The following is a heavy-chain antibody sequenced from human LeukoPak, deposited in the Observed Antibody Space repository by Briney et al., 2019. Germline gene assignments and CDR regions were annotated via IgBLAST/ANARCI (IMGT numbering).Heavy chain of an antibody. CDR3: ARGLRYCSGGSCVY. J-gene: IGHJ4*02. Sequence: GGSLRLSCAASGFTFSNYCMSWVRQAPRKGLEWVANIKQDGSEKYYVDSVKGRFTISRDNAKNSLYLQMNSLRAEDTAVYYCARGLRYCSGGSCVYWGQGTLVTVSS. V-gene: IGHV3-7*01. CDR2: IKQDGSEK. CDR1: GFTFSNYC. D-gene: IGHD2-15*01.